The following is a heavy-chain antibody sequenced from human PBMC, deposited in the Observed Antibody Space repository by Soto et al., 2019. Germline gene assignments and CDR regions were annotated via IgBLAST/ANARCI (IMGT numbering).Heavy chain of an antibody. J-gene: IGHJ6*02. CDR2: ILNDGSAE. CDR3: GSSTDGYSIYLYHGLDG. Sequence: PGGTLRLSCAVSGFIFTSCGIHWVCQAPGKGMEWMALILNDGSAEYYADSAKSRFTISTDNSKNTLYLQMHSLTAEDTAVYYFGSSTDGYSIYLYHGLDGWGPGTTVTVSS. D-gene: IGHD4-4*01. CDR1: GFIFTSCG. V-gene: IGHV3-30*03.